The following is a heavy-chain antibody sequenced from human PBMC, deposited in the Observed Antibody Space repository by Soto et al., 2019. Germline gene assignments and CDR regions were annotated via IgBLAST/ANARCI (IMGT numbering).Heavy chain of an antibody. D-gene: IGHD2-15*01. CDR2: IKGDGSAK. CDR3: AKDLYCSVGSCSVPIVY. CDR1: GFTFGNYW. J-gene: IGHJ4*02. Sequence: GGSLRLSCAAYGFTFGNYWMTWVRQAPGKGLEWVANIKGDGSAKSYLDSVRGRFTVSRDNAENSLFLQMNILRAEDTALYYCAKDLYCSVGSCSVPIVYWCQGTLGSV. V-gene: IGHV3-7*05.